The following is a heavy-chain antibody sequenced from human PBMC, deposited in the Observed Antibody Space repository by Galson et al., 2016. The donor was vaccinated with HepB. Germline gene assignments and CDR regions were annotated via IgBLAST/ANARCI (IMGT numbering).Heavy chain of an antibody. J-gene: IGHJ5*02. V-gene: IGHV3-23*01. CDR1: RLTFSSFT. CDR3: AKGQSMGLLDWFDP. CDR2: HTGTGDDQT. Sequence: SLRLSCAASRLTFSSFTMAWVRQAPGRGLEWISSHTGTGDDQTYYAGSVRGRFTFSRDDSKNTLYLQMNSLRVDDTALYYCAKGQSMGLLDWFDPWGQGTLVIVSS. D-gene: IGHD2-8*01.